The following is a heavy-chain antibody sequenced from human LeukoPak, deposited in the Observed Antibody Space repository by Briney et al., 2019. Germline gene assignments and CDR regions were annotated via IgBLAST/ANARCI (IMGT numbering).Heavy chain of an antibody. CDR3: VRDYYYGTSAPYNFGIDV. J-gene: IGHJ6*04. D-gene: IGHD3-10*01. Sequence: GASVKVSCEASGYTLTKYGISWVRQAPGQGPEWMGWISGYNGNTNYAQKFQGRVTMTTDTSTSTAYMELRDLKSDDTAVYYCVRDYYYGTSAPYNFGIDVWGEGTTVTVSS. CDR2: ISGYNGNT. CDR1: GYTLTKYG. V-gene: IGHV1-18*04.